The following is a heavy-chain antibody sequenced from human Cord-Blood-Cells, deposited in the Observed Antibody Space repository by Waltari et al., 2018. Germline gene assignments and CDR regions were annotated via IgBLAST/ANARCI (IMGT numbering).Heavy chain of an antibody. CDR2: IIPIFGTA. V-gene: IGHV1-69*01. J-gene: IGHJ4*02. Sequence: QVQLVQSGAEVKKPGSSVKVSCKASGDTFRRSALRWVRLATGQGLGGMGGIIPIFGTANYAQKFQGRVTITADESTSTAYMELSSLRSEDTAVYYCASGPGMSPNYFDYWGQGTLVTVSS. D-gene: IGHD3-10*01. CDR3: ASGPGMSPNYFDY. CDR1: GDTFRRSA.